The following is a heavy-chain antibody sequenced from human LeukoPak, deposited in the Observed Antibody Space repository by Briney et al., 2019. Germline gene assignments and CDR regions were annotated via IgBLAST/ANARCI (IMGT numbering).Heavy chain of an antibody. CDR2: IYYSGSP. CDR3: ARPGGTASGEDNYFDY. Sequence: PSETLPLTCTVSGGSISSSSYYWGWIRQPPGKGLEWIGSIYYSGSPYYNPSLKSRVTISVDTSKNQFSLKLSSVTAADTAVYYCARPGGTASGEDNYFDYWGQGTLVTVSS. J-gene: IGHJ4*02. V-gene: IGHV4-39*01. D-gene: IGHD5-18*01. CDR1: GGSISSSSYY.